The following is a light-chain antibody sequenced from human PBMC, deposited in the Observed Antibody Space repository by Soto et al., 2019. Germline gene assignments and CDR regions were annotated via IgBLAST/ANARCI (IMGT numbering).Light chain of an antibody. J-gene: IGKJ1*01. Sequence: EIVLTQSPGTLSLSPGERATLSCRASQSVSSSYLAWYQQKPGQAPRFLIYGASNRATGIPDRFSGSGSGTDFTLTISRLEPEDFAVYYCQQYGSSPRTFGQGTKVDI. CDR1: QSVSSSY. V-gene: IGKV3-20*01. CDR2: GAS. CDR3: QQYGSSPRT.